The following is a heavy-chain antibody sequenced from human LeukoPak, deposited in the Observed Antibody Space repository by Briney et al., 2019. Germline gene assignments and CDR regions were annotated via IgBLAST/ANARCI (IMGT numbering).Heavy chain of an antibody. D-gene: IGHD4-17*01. Sequence: PGGSLRLSCAASGFTFSSYAMSWVRQAPGKGLEWVSAISGGGISTCYADSVKGRFTISRDNSKNTLYLQMNSLRAEDTAVYYCARDRGAYGDYSYYYYGMDVWGQGATVTVSS. V-gene: IGHV3-23*01. CDR3: ARDRGAYGDYSYYYYGMDV. CDR2: ISGGGIST. J-gene: IGHJ6*02. CDR1: GFTFSSYA.